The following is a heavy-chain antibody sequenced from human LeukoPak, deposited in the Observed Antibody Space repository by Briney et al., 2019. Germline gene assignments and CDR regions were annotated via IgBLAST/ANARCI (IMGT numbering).Heavy chain of an antibody. CDR2: IYYSGST. V-gene: IGHV4-30-4*08. D-gene: IGHD3-3*01. CDR1: GGSISSYY. Sequence: PSETLSLTCTVSGGSISSYYWSWIRQPPGKGLEWIGYIYYSGSTYYNPSLKSRVTISVDTSKTRFSLKLSSVTAADTAVYYCARGGLRFLEWFDYWGQGTLVTVSS. J-gene: IGHJ4*02. CDR3: ARGGLRFLEWFDY.